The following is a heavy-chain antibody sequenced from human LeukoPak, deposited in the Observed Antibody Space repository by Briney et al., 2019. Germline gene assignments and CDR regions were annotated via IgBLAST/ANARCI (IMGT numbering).Heavy chain of an antibody. CDR2: ISNSGSPI. CDR1: GFTFSTYE. D-gene: IGHD3-22*01. CDR3: AREVQNHYDGSGMYYFDF. J-gene: IGHJ4*02. Sequence: GGSLRLSCAASGFTFSTYEMNWVRQAPGKGLEWVSYISNSGSPIYYADSVKGRFTISRDNAKNSLYLEMNSLRAEDTAVYYCAREVQNHYDGSGMYYFDFWGQGTLVTVSS. V-gene: IGHV3-48*03.